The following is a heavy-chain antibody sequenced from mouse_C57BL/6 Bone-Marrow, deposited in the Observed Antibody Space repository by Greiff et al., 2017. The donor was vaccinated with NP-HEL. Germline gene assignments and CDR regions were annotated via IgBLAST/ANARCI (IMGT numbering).Heavy chain of an antibody. V-gene: IGHV1-9*01. CDR3: ARASFYYYGSSPYYAMDY. D-gene: IGHD1-1*01. CDR2: ILPGSGST. Sequence: VQLQQSGAELMKPGASVKLSCKATGYTFTGYWIEWVKQRPGHGLEWIGEILPGSGSTNYNEKFKGKATFTADTSSNTAYMQLSSLTTEDSAIYYCARASFYYYGSSPYYAMDYWGQGTSVTVSS. J-gene: IGHJ4*01. CDR1: GYTFTGYW.